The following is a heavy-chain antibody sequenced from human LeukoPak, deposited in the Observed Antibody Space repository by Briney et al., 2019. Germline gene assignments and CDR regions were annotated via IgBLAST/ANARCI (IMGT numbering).Heavy chain of an antibody. D-gene: IGHD3-22*01. J-gene: IGHJ4*02. V-gene: IGHV3-21*01. Sequence: GGSLRLSCAASGFTFSSYSMNWVRQAPGKGLEWVSSISSSSSYIYYADSVKGRLTISRDNAKNSLYLQMNSLRAEDTAVYYCARVQDSSGYLDYWGQGTLVTVSS. CDR2: ISSSSSYI. CDR1: GFTFSSYS. CDR3: ARVQDSSGYLDY.